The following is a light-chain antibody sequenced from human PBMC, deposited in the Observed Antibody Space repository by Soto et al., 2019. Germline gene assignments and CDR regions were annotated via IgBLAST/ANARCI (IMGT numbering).Light chain of an antibody. CDR3: QQCCISPPT. J-gene: IGKJ1*01. V-gene: IGKV3-20*01. CDR2: GAS. CDR1: QSVSSSH. Sequence: EIVLTQSPGTLSLSPGERATLSCRTSQSVSSSHLVWYQQKPGQPHRLLIYGASSRATDISDRFSGSGSGTDFTLTISRLEPEDFAVYYCQQCCISPPTFGRGTKVEIK.